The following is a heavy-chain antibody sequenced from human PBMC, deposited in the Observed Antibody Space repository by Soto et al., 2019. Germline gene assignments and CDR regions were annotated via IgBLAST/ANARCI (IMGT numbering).Heavy chain of an antibody. J-gene: IGHJ4*02. CDR2: IYYSGST. Sequence: QVQLQESGPGLVKPSETLSLTCTVSGGSISSYYWSWIRQPPGKGLEWIGYIYYSGSTNYNPSLKSRVTISVDTSKNQFSLKLSSVTAADTAVYYCARRRETFDYWGQGTLVTVSS. CDR3: ARRRETFDY. CDR1: GGSISSYY. V-gene: IGHV4-59*08.